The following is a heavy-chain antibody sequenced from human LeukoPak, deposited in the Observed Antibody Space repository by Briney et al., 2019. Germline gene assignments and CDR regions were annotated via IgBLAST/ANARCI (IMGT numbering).Heavy chain of an antibody. Sequence: SETLSLTCTVSGDSITSGDYYWSWIRQPPGKGLEWLGYIYNTGSAYYNPSLKSRVTISVDTSKNQFSLKLSSVTAADTAVYYCARDRSYSGSYYFDYWGQGTLVTVSS. V-gene: IGHV4-30-4*08. J-gene: IGHJ4*02. CDR1: GDSITSGDYY. D-gene: IGHD1-26*01. CDR2: IYNTGSA. CDR3: ARDRSYSGSYYFDY.